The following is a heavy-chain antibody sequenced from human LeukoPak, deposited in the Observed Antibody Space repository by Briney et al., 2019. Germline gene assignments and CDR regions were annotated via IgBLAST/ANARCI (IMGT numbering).Heavy chain of an antibody. V-gene: IGHV3-7*03. CDR1: GFTFSSYW. Sequence: GGSLRLSCAASGFTFSSYWMTWVRHLPGKGLEWVAKIKQDGSEKYYVDSVKGRFTISRDNAKNSLYLQMNSLRAEDTALYYCAKEGYGVAGFDYWGQGTLVTVSS. D-gene: IGHD4-17*01. CDR2: IKQDGSEK. J-gene: IGHJ4*02. CDR3: AKEGYGVAGFDY.